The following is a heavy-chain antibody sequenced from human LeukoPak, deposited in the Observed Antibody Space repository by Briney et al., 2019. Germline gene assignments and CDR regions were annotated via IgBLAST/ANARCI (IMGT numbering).Heavy chain of an antibody. V-gene: IGHV3-23*01. CDR1: GFTFSTYG. J-gene: IGHJ4*02. Sequence: GSLKLSCAASGFTFSTYGMSWVRQAPGKGLEWVSAISGSGGSTYYAESVKGRFTISRDNSKNTLYLQMNSLRAEDTAVYFCAKGRSYPDYWGLGTLVTVSS. CDR2: ISGSGGST. CDR3: AKGRSYPDY. D-gene: IGHD3-16*02.